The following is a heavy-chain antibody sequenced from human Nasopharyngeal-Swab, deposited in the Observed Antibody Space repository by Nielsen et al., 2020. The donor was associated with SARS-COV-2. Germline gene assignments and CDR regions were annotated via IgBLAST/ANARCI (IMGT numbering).Heavy chain of an antibody. Sequence: GESLKISCAASGFTFSSYWMHWVRQAPGKGLEWVSYISSSSSTIYYADSVKGRFTISRDNAKNSLYLQMNSLRDEDTAVYYCAREEQYQLLRLYYYYYYGMDVWGQGTTVTVSS. D-gene: IGHD2-2*01. CDR3: AREEQYQLLRLYYYYYYGMDV. CDR1: GFTFSSYW. V-gene: IGHV3-48*02. CDR2: ISSSSSTI. J-gene: IGHJ6*02.